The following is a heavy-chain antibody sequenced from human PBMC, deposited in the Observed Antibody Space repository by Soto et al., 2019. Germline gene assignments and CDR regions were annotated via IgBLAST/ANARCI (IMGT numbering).Heavy chain of an antibody. V-gene: IGHV3-23*01. CDR3: AKESYSGSYPYCYYYYGMDV. CDR2: ISGSGGST. J-gene: IGHJ6*02. Sequence: LRLSCAASGFTFSSYAMSWVRQAPGKGLEWVSAISGSGGSTYYADSVKGRFTISRDNSKNTLYLQMNSLRAEDTAVYYCAKESYSGSYPYCYYYYGMDVWGQGTTVTVSS. D-gene: IGHD1-26*01. CDR1: GFTFSSYA.